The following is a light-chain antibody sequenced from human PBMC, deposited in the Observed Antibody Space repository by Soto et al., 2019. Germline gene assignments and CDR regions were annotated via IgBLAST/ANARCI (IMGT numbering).Light chain of an antibody. CDR3: QHYGSSPLFT. CDR1: QSISSSY. J-gene: IGKJ3*01. Sequence: EIVLTQSPGTLSLSPGERATLSCRASQSISSSYLAWYQQKPGQAPRLLIYAASSRAPGIPDRFSGSGSGTDFTLTISRLEPEDFAVYYCQHYGSSPLFTFGPGTKVDIK. V-gene: IGKV3-20*01. CDR2: AAS.